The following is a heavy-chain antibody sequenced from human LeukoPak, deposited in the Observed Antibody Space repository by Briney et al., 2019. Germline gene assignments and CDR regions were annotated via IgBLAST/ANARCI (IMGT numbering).Heavy chain of an antibody. CDR3: ARDFDPSHYYDSSGYIDY. CDR1: GFSFGDYA. CDR2: IKQDGSEK. V-gene: IGHV3-7*01. J-gene: IGHJ4*02. D-gene: IGHD3-22*01. Sequence: GGSLRLSCTASGFSFGDYAMSWFRQAPGKGLEWVANIKQDGSEKYYVDSVKGRFTISRDNAKNSLYLQMNSLRAEDTAVYYCARDFDPSHYYDSSGYIDYWGQGTLVTVSS.